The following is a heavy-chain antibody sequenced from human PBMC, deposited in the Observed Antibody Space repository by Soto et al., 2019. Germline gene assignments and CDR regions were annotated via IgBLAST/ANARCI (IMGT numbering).Heavy chain of an antibody. Sequence: EVQLVESGGGLVQPGGSLRLSCAASGFTFSNYDMHWVRQVTGKGLEWVSGITTAGDTYYPGSVKGRFTISREKAKNSLYLQMNSLSAGDTAVYYCARELHGGSYGMDVRGQGTTVTVSS. CDR2: ITTAGDT. CDR3: ARELHGGSYGMDV. V-gene: IGHV3-13*01. CDR1: GFTFSNYD. J-gene: IGHJ6*02.